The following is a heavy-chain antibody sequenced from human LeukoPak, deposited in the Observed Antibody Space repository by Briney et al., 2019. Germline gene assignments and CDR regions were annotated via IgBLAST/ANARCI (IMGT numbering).Heavy chain of an antibody. Sequence: GGSLRPSCAASGFTFSSYAMSWVRQAPGKGLEWVSAISGSGGSTYYADSVKGRFTISRDNSKNTLYLQMNSLRAADTAVYYCAKDVVDTAMVPFDYWGQGTLVTVSS. CDR3: AKDVVDTAMVPFDY. J-gene: IGHJ4*02. D-gene: IGHD5-18*01. CDR2: ISGSGGST. CDR1: GFTFSSYA. V-gene: IGHV3-23*01.